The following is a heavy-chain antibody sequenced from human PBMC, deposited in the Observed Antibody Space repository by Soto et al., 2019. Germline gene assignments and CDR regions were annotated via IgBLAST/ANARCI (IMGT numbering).Heavy chain of an antibody. J-gene: IGHJ2*01. CDR1: GGSISSYY. Sequence: QVQLQESGPGLVKPSETLSLTCTVSGGSISSYYWSWIRQPPGKGLEWIGYIYYTGSTNYNTSLTSRVTISVDTSKTQFSLQLCFVTAADTAVYYWANFNWYCDLWGRGTLVTVSS. V-gene: IGHV4-59*01. CDR3: ANFNWYCDL. CDR2: IYYTGST.